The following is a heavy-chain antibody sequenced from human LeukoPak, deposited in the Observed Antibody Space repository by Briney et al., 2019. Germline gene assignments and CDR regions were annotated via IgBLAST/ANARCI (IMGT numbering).Heavy chain of an antibody. V-gene: IGHV3-30*03. CDR2: ISYDGSNK. CDR3: AASYYYDSSGYYSPGY. Sequence: GRSLRLSCVASGFTFSSYGMHWVRQAPGKGLEWVALISYDGSNKYYADSVKGRFTISRDISKNTLYLQMNSLRAEDTAVYYCAASYYYDSSGYYSPGYWGQGTLVTVSS. D-gene: IGHD3-22*01. CDR1: GFTFSSYG. J-gene: IGHJ4*02.